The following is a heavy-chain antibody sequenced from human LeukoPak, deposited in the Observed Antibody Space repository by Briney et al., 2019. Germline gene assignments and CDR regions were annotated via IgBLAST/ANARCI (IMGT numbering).Heavy chain of an antibody. CDR2: ISAYNGNT. D-gene: IGHD3-10*01. CDR1: GYTFTSYG. CDR3: ARDKGEGGTMVRGVIIGYYYYGMDV. V-gene: IGHV1-18*01. Sequence: ASVKVSCKASGYTFTSYGISWVRQAPGQGLEWMGWISAYNGNTNYAQKLQGRVTMTTDTSTSTAHMELRSLRSDDTAVYYCARDKGEGGTMVRGVIIGYYYYGMDVWGQGTTVTVSS. J-gene: IGHJ6*02.